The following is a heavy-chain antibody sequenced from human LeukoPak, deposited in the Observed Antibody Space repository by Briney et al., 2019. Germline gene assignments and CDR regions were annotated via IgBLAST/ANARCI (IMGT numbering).Heavy chain of an antibody. Sequence: SETLSLTCSVSGASISGGTYYWGWIRQPPGKGLEWIGSIYYTGSTYDNPSLKSRVTISVDTSKNQFSLKLSSVTAADTAVCYCARRGGSGRAFDYWGQGTLVTVSS. J-gene: IGHJ4*02. D-gene: IGHD1-26*01. CDR2: IYYTGST. V-gene: IGHV4-39*01. CDR3: ARRGGSGRAFDY. CDR1: GASISGGTYY.